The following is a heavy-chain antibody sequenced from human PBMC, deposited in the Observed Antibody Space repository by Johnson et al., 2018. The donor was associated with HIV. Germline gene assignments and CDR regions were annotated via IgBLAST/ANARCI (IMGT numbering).Heavy chain of an antibody. CDR2: MNQDGSEK. CDR3: ARSLVLVRCAFDI. Sequence: VQLVESGGGLVQPGGSLRLSCAASGFTFSSYWMTWVRQAPGKGLEWVANMNQDGSEKYYVDSVKGRFTISRDNVKNSLYLQMNSLRAGDTAVYFCARSLVLVRCAFDIWGQGTMVTVSS. V-gene: IGHV3-7*05. D-gene: IGHD6-6*01. J-gene: IGHJ3*02. CDR1: GFTFSSYW.